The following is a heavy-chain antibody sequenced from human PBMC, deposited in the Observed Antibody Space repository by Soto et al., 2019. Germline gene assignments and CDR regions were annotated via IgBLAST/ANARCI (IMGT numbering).Heavy chain of an antibody. CDR2: IYYSGST. J-gene: IGHJ3*02. CDR3: ARYDNSGSHGFDI. D-gene: IGHD3-22*01. CDR1: GGSIRSGGYY. V-gene: IGHV4-31*03. Sequence: SETLSLTCTVSGGSIRSGGYYWSWIRQHPGKGLEWIGYIYYSGSTYYNPSLKSRVTISVDTSKNQFSLKLISVIAADTAVYYCARYDNSGSHGFDIWGQGTMVT.